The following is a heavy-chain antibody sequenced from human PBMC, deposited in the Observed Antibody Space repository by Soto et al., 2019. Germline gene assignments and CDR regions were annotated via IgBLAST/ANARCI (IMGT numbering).Heavy chain of an antibody. J-gene: IGHJ6*02. Sequence: SETLSLTCAVYGGSFSGYYWSWIRQPPGKGLEWIGEINHSGSTNYNPSLKGRVTISVDTSKNQFSLKLSSVTAADTAVYYCARGELLWFGERGYYYYYGMEVWGQGTTVTVSS. CDR3: ARGELLWFGERGYYYYYGMEV. V-gene: IGHV4-34*01. CDR2: INHSGST. CDR1: GGSFSGYY. D-gene: IGHD3-10*01.